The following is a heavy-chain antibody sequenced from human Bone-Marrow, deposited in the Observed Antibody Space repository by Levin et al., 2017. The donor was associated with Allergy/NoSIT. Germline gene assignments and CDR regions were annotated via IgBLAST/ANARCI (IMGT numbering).Heavy chain of an antibody. Sequence: GGSLRLSCVASGFTFSQYDVHWVRQAPGKGLEWVALISEDGNKENYADSVRGRFTISRDNYKNTLYLQMNSLRTEDTALYYCARDRPPWGPALYYYGLDVWGQGTTVTVSS. D-gene: IGHD7-27*01. J-gene: IGHJ6*01. CDR3: ARDRPPWGPALYYYGLDV. CDR1: GFTFSQYD. CDR2: ISEDGNKE. V-gene: IGHV3-30-3*01.